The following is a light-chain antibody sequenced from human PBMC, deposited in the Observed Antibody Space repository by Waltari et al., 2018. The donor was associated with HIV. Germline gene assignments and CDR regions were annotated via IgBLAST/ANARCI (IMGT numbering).Light chain of an antibody. V-gene: IGLV2-8*01. CDR2: EVT. Sequence: VSHEVTKRHSGVPDRFSGSKSGNTASLIVSGLQAEDEADDYFRSYAGWVFGGGTKLTVL. CDR3: RSYAGWV. J-gene: IGLJ3*02.